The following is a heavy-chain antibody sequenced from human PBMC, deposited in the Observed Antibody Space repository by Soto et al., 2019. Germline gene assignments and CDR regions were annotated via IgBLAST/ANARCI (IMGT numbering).Heavy chain of an antibody. V-gene: IGHV1-69*13. Sequence: GASVKVSCKASGGTFSSYAISSVRQAPGQGLEWMGGIIPIFGTANYAQKFQGRVTITADESTSTAYMELSSLRSEDTAVYYCARDPTTIAAAGYHYYYGMDVWGQGTTVTVSS. D-gene: IGHD6-13*01. CDR2: IIPIFGTA. CDR1: GGTFSSYA. J-gene: IGHJ6*02. CDR3: ARDPTTIAAAGYHYYYGMDV.